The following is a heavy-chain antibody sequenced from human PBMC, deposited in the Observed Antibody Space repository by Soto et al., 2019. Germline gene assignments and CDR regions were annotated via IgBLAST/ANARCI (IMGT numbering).Heavy chain of an antibody. V-gene: IGHV3-64*01. CDR3: ARSLTYYDFWSGYPNYNWFDP. CDR2: ISSNGGST. J-gene: IGHJ5*02. Sequence: GGSLRLSCAASGFTFSGYAMHWVRQAPGKGLEYVSAISSNGGSTYYANSVKGRFTISRDNSKNTLYLQMGSLRAEDMAVYYCARSLTYYDFWSGYPNYNWFDPWGQGTLVTVSS. D-gene: IGHD3-3*01. CDR1: GFTFSGYA.